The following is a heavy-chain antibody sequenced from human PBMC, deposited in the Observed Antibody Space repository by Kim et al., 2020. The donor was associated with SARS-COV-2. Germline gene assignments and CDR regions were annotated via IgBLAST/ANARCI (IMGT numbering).Heavy chain of an antibody. D-gene: IGHD3-16*02. CDR2: ISYDGSNK. J-gene: IGHJ3*02. CDR1: GFTFSSYA. V-gene: IGHV3-30-3*01. Sequence: GGSLRLSCAASGFTFSSYAMHWVRQAPGKGLEWVAVISYDGSNKYYADSVKGRFTISRDNSKNTLYLQMNSLRAEDTAVYYCARELYDYIWGSYRLDAFDIWGQGTMVTVSS. CDR3: ARELYDYIWGSYRLDAFDI.